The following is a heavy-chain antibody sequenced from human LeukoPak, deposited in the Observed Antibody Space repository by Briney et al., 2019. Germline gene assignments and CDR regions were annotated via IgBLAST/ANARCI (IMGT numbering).Heavy chain of an antibody. Sequence: GGSLRLSCAASGFTFSSYAMSWVRQAPGKGLEWVSVISGSGASTYYADSVKGRFTISRDNSRNTLYLQMKSLRAEDTALYYCAKILTSWGDDAFDIWGQGTMVTVSS. CDR1: GFTFSSYA. D-gene: IGHD3-16*01. CDR3: AKILTSWGDDAFDI. CDR2: ISGSGAST. J-gene: IGHJ3*02. V-gene: IGHV3-23*01.